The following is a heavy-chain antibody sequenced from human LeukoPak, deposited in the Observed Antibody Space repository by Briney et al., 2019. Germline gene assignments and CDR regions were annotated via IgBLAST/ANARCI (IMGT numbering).Heavy chain of an antibody. CDR2: IYYSGST. J-gene: IGHJ4*02. Sequence: SETLSLTCTVSGGSISSNIYYWAWIRQPPGKGLEYIGHIYYSGSTYYNPSLWSRLTISVDTSKNQFSLKLSSVTAADTAVYYCARGARAGYNLEPFDYWGQGTLVTVSS. V-gene: IGHV4-39*07. CDR1: GGSISSNIYY. CDR3: ARGARAGYNLEPFDY. D-gene: IGHD5-24*01.